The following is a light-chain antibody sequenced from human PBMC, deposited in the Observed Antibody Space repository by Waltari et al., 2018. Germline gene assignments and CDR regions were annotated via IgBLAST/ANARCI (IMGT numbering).Light chain of an antibody. J-gene: IGLJ3*02. CDR1: SSDVGGYTY. V-gene: IGLV2-14*01. CDR2: DVS. CDR3: SSYTSSSTWV. Sequence: QSALTQPASVSGSPGQSLTISCTGTSSDVGGYTYVSRYKQHPGKAPTFMIYDVSKRPSGVSNRFSGSKSGNTASLTISGLQAEDEADYYCSSYTSSSTWVFGGGTKLTVL.